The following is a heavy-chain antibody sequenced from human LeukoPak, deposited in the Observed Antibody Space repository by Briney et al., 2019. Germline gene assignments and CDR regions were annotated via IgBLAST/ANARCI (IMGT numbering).Heavy chain of an antibody. V-gene: IGHV3-48*01. CDR2: ISSSSSTI. CDR3: ARAGFTFSDYFGSFFDY. CDR1: GFTFSSYW. D-gene: IGHD3-10*01. J-gene: IGHJ4*02. Sequence: GGSLRLSCAASGFTFSSYWMSWVRQAPGRGLEGVSYISSSSSTIYHTDSVKGRFTISRDNAKNSLYLQMNSLRAEDTAVYYCARAGFTFSDYFGSFFDYWGQGTLVTVSS.